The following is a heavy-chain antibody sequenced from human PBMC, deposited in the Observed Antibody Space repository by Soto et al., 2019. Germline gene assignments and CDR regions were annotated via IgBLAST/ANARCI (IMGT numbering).Heavy chain of an antibody. CDR2: ISSSSSYI. D-gene: IGHD6-6*01. CDR3: ARTGSSSVNYYYYMDV. J-gene: IGHJ6*03. V-gene: IGHV3-21*01. CDR1: GFTFSSYS. Sequence: EVQLVESGGGLVKPGGSLRLSCAASGFTFSSYSMNWVRQAPGKGLEWVSSISSSSSYIYYADSVKGRFTISRDNAKNALYLQINSLRAEDTAVYYCARTGSSSVNYYYYMDVWGKGTTVTVSS.